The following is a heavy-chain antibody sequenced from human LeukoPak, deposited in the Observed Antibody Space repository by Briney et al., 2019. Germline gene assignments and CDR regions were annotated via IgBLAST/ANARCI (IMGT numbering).Heavy chain of an antibody. V-gene: IGHV4-59*01. CDR1: GGSISSYY. Sequence: PSETLSLTCTVSGGSISSYYWSWIRQPPGKGLEWIGHIYYSGSTNYNPSLKSRVTISVDTSKNQFSLKLSSVTAADTAVYYGARSTSPSHYYHGMDVWGQGTTVTVSS. CDR3: ARSTSPSHYYHGMDV. J-gene: IGHJ6*02. D-gene: IGHD2-2*01. CDR2: IYYSGST.